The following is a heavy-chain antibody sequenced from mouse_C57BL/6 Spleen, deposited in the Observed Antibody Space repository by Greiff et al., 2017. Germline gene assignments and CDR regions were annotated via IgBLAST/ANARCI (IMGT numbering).Heavy chain of an antibody. CDR2: ISSGSSTI. J-gene: IGHJ1*03. CDR1: GFTFSDYG. CDR3: ARRVITTVVGEGYFDV. V-gene: IGHV5-17*01. D-gene: IGHD1-1*01. Sequence: EVQVVESGGGLVKPGGSLKLSCAASGFTFSDYGMHWVRQAPEKGLEWVAYISSGSSTIYYADTVKGRYPISRDNAKNTLFLQMTSLRSEDTAMYYCARRVITTVVGEGYFDVGGTGTTVTVSS.